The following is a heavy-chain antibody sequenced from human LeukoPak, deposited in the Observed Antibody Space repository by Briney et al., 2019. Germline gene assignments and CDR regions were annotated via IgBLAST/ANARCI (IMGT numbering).Heavy chain of an antibody. Sequence: SETLSLTCTVSRGSISSYYWSWIRQPAGKGLEWIGRIYTRGSTNYNPSRKSRVTMSVDTSKNQFSLKLSSVTAADTSVYYCARDHYDILTGYSDAAFDYWGQGTLVTVSS. CDR3: ARDHYDILTGYSDAAFDY. D-gene: IGHD3-9*01. J-gene: IGHJ4*02. CDR2: IYTRGST. CDR1: RGSISSYY. V-gene: IGHV4-4*07.